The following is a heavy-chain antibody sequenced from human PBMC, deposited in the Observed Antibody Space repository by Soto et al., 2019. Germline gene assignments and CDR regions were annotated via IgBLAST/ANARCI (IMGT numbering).Heavy chain of an antibody. CDR1: GFTFSSYW. D-gene: IGHD6-19*01. Sequence: GGSLRLSCAASGFTFSSYWMHWVRQAPGKVLVWVSRINSDGSSTSYADSVKGRFTISRDNTKNTLYLQMNSLRAEDTAVYYCAREGSVWYRPYYYGMDVWGQGPTVTVSS. CDR2: INSDGSST. V-gene: IGHV3-74*01. CDR3: AREGSVWYRPYYYGMDV. J-gene: IGHJ6*02.